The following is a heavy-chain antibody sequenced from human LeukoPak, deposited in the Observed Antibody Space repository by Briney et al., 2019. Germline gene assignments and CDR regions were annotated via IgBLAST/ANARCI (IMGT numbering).Heavy chain of an antibody. Sequence: GGFLRLSCAGSGFTVSSNCMSWVRQAPGKGLEWVSGIHSGDSTYYADSVKGRFTISRDNSKNTLYLQMNSLRAEDTAVYYCARDRIYGSGSYSYYYYGMDVWGQGTTVTVSS. D-gene: IGHD3-10*01. CDR1: GFTVSSNC. CDR2: IHSGDST. J-gene: IGHJ6*02. CDR3: ARDRIYGSGSYSYYYYGMDV. V-gene: IGHV3-66*01.